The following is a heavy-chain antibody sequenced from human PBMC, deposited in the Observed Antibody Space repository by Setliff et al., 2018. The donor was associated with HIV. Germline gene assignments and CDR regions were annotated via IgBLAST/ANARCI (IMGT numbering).Heavy chain of an antibody. CDR3: ASPASGGSIGQYHY. CDR2: IYYSGST. J-gene: IGHJ4*02. D-gene: IGHD2-15*01. CDR1: GGTISSSDYY. V-gene: IGHV4-39*01. Sequence: PSETLSLTCTVSGGTISSSDYYWGWIRQPPGKGLEWIGSIYYSGSTYYNPSLKSRVTISVDTSKTQFSLKLSSVTAADTAVYYCASPASGGSIGQYHYWGQGTLVTVSS.